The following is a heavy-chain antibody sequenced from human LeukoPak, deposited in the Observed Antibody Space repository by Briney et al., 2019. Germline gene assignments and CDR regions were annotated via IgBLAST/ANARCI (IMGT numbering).Heavy chain of an antibody. Sequence: PSETLSLTCAVYGGSFSGYYWSWIRQPPGKGLEWIGEINHSGSTNYNPSLKSRVTISVDTSKDQFSLKLSSVTAADTAVYYCARGHVLRYFDWLLYPCWFDPWGQGTLVTVSS. CDR2: INHSGST. J-gene: IGHJ5*02. D-gene: IGHD3-9*01. CDR1: GGSFSGYY. CDR3: ARGHVLRYFDWLLYPCWFDP. V-gene: IGHV4-34*01.